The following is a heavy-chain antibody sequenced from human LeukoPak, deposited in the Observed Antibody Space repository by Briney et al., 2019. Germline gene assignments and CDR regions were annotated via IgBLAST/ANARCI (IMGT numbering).Heavy chain of an antibody. J-gene: IGHJ4*02. CDR1: GFTFSTYS. Sequence: GGSLRLSCAASGFTFSTYSMNWVRQAPGKGLEWVAVIWYDGSNKYYADSVKGRFTISRDNSKNTLYLQMNSLRAEDTAVYYCARQYYYDSSGYYSPINHFDYWGQGTLVTVSS. V-gene: IGHV3-33*08. D-gene: IGHD3-22*01. CDR2: IWYDGSNK. CDR3: ARQYYYDSSGYYSPINHFDY.